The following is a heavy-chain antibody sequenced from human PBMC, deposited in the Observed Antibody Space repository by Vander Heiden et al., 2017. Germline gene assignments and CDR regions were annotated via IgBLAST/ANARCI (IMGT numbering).Heavy chain of an antibody. D-gene: IGHD4-17*01. CDR1: AYTLGELS. V-gene: IGHV1-24*01. CDR3: ATEAGNVVTTPPFYYYGLDV. Sequence: QVQLVQSGAELKKPGASVKVSCKVSAYTLGELSMHWVRQAPGKGLEWMGGLDPESGETIYAPAFVGRVTMTEDTFPDTAYMELSSLRSEGTAVYYCATEAGNVVTTPPFYYYGLDVWGQGTTVTVSS. CDR2: LDPESGET. J-gene: IGHJ6*02.